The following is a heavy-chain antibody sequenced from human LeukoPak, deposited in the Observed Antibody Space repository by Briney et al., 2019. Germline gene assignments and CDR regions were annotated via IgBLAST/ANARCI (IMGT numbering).Heavy chain of an antibody. CDR3: ASEQWLVQGVAFDI. J-gene: IGHJ3*02. CDR2: IKQDGSEK. D-gene: IGHD6-19*01. CDR1: GFTFSSYW. V-gene: IGHV3-7*01. Sequence: GGSLRLSCAASGFTFSSYWMSWVRQAPGKGLEWVANIKQDGSEKYYVDSVKGRFTISRDNAKNSLYLQMNSLRAEDTAVYYCASEQWLVQGVAFDIWGQGTMVTVSS.